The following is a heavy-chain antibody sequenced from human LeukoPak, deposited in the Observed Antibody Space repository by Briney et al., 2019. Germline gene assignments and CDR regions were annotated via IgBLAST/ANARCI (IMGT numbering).Heavy chain of an antibody. CDR3: ARVGSSGWYGAY. D-gene: IGHD6-19*01. CDR1: GFTFSSYE. V-gene: IGHV3-48*03. J-gene: IGHJ4*02. Sequence: PGGSLRLSCAASGFTFSSYEMNWVRQAPGKGLEWVSYISSSGSTIYYADSVKGRFTISRDNAKNSLYLQMNSLRAEDTAVYYCARVGSSGWYGAYWGQGTLVTVSS. CDR2: ISSSGSTI.